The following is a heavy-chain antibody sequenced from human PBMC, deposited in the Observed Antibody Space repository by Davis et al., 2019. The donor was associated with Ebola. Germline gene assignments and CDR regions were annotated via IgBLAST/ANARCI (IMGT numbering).Heavy chain of an antibody. Sequence: PSETLSLTCAVYGGSFSGYYWSWIRQPPGKGLEWIGEINHSGSTNYNPSLKSRVTISVDTSKNQFSLKLSSVTAADTAVYYCARVPGDYYGSGSDYWGQGTLVTVSS. J-gene: IGHJ4*02. D-gene: IGHD3-10*01. CDR1: GGSFSGYY. CDR2: INHSGST. V-gene: IGHV4-34*01. CDR3: ARVPGDYYGSGSDY.